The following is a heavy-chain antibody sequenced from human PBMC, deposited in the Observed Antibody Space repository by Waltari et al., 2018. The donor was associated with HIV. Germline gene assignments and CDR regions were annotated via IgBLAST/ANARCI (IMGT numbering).Heavy chain of an antibody. V-gene: IGHV1-46*01. J-gene: IGHJ6*02. CDR1: GDTFSNYY. CDR3: ARGVPVDTTMGKYYYYAMDV. D-gene: IGHD5-18*01. Sequence: QVQLVQSGAEVKKPGASVKVSCKASGDTFSNYYMNWVRQAPGQGLEWMGIIGPSGGTTNYAKKFQGRVTMTRDTSTSTVYMALSSLRSEDTAIYYCARGVPVDTTMGKYYYYAMDVWGQGTTVTVSS. CDR2: IGPSGGTT.